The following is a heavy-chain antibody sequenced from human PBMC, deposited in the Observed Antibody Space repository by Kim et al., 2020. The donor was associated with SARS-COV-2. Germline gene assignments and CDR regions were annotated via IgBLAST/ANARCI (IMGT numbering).Heavy chain of an antibody. CDR2: ITNTGGST. J-gene: IGHJ4*02. CDR3: AERYGSGY. Sequence: GGSLRLSCAASGFTFRNYAMSWVRQAPGKGLEWVSSITNTGGSTYYADSVKGRFTISRDNSKNTLYLQMSSLRAEDTAIYYCAERYGSGYWGQGTLVTVS. CDR1: GFTFRNYA. V-gene: IGHV3-23*01. D-gene: IGHD3-10*01.